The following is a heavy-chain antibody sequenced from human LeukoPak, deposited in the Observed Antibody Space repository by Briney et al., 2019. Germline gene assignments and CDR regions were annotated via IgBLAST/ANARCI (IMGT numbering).Heavy chain of an antibody. D-gene: IGHD6-6*01. V-gene: IGHV3-23*01. Sequence: GGSLRLSCAASGFSFSTYAMSWVRQAPGKGLEWVSTISGSGDNTYYADSLKGRFTISRDSSKNTLYLQMNSLRAEDTAVYYCATFPRIAARHLYYFDYWGQGTLVTVSS. J-gene: IGHJ4*02. CDR1: GFSFSTYA. CDR2: ISGSGDNT. CDR3: ATFPRIAARHLYYFDY.